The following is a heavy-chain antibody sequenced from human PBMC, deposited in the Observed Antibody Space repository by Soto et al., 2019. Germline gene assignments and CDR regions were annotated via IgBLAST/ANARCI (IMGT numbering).Heavy chain of an antibody. CDR2: ISGSGNYR. J-gene: IGHJ4*02. V-gene: IGHV3-21*01. Sequence: GWSLRLSCSSSGFTFITYSMNWVRRAPGKGLEWVSSISGSGNYRYFADSVKGRFTISRDNAKNSVFLQMNSLRAEDTAMYYCARAFGDVGDYWGLGTLVTVSS. CDR3: ARAFGDVGDY. D-gene: IGHD3-10*01. CDR1: GFTFITYS.